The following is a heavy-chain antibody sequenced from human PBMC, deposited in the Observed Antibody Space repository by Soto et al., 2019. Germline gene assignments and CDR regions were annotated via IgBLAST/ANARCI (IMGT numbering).Heavy chain of an antibody. CDR2: IYYSGST. CDR3: ARRGSGSYSDY. Sequence: QLQLQESGPGLVKPSETLSLTCTVSGGSISSSSYYWGWIRQPPGKGLEWIGSIYYSGSTYYNPSLKXRXTXSXXTSQNQFSRKLSSVTAADTAVYYCARRGSGSYSDYWGQGTLVTVSS. J-gene: IGHJ4*02. CDR1: GGSISSSSYY. V-gene: IGHV4-39*01. D-gene: IGHD3-10*01.